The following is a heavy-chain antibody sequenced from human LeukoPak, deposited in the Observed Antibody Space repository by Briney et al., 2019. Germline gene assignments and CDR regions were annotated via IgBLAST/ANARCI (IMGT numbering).Heavy chain of an antibody. CDR3: ASAYSAGWFAP. D-gene: IGHD3-16*01. CDR1: GFTFNTYG. J-gene: IGHJ5*02. Sequence: GGSLRLSCVASGFTFNTYGMHWVRQAPGKGLEWVAVIWYDGSKKFYADSVNGRFTISRDDSRNTLYLQMSGLRADDTAIYYCASAYSAGWFAPWGQGTLVTVSS. CDR2: IWYDGSKK. V-gene: IGHV3-33*01.